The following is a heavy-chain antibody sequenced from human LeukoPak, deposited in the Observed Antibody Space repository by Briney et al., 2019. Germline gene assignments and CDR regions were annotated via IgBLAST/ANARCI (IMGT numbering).Heavy chain of an antibody. Sequence: GGSLRLSCVASGFPFSAYAMSWVRQAPGKGLEWVSGIRGSGETTYYAESVKGRFIIQRDNSKNTLYLQMSSLRAEDTALYYCAKDLSSGTGRGFDYWGQGTLVTVSS. D-gene: IGHD3/OR15-3a*01. J-gene: IGHJ4*02. CDR1: GFPFSAYA. CDR3: AKDLSSGTGRGFDY. CDR2: IRGSGETT. V-gene: IGHV3-23*01.